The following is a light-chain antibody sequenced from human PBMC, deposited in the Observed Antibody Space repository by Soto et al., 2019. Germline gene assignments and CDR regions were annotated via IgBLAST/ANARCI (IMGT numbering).Light chain of an antibody. J-gene: IGKJ5*01. CDR2: SAS. CDR1: QGISNS. CDR3: QQRRSWPPTIT. V-gene: IGKV1-9*01. Sequence: DVQLTQSPSFMSLSAGDRVTITCRASQGISNSLAWYQQKPGKAPKLLIYSASTLQSGVPSRFSGGFSGTEFTLTISSLEPEDFAVYYCQQRRSWPPTITFGQGTRLDIK.